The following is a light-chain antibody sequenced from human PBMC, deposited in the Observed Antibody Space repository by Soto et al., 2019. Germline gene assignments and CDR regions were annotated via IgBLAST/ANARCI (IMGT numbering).Light chain of an antibody. CDR3: QLHGTSRVT. CDR2: GAS. V-gene: IGKV3-20*01. J-gene: IGKJ3*01. Sequence: ENVLTQSPGTLSLSPGERATLSCRASQSVSSSELAWYQQKPGQAPRLLMFGASSRATGISDRFSGSGSGTDFTLTISRLEPEDSAMYYCQLHGTSRVTFGPGTKVDIK. CDR1: QSVSSSE.